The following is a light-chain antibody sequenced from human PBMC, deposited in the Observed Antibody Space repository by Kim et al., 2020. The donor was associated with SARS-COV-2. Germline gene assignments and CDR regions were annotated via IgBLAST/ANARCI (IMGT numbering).Light chain of an antibody. V-gene: IGLV1-47*01. Sequence: CCSGSSDDSDDNYVSWYQQFPGTAPKLLIYRDNQRPSGVPDRFSGSKSGTSASLAVDGLRADDEANYYCGSWEDSENVLVFGGGTQLTVL. J-gene: IGLJ2*01. CDR1: SDDSDDNY. CDR2: RDN. CDR3: GSWEDSENVLV.